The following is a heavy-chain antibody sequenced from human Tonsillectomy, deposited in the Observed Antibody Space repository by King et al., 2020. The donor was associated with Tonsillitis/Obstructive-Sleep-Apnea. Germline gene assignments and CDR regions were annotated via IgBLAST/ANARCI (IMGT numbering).Heavy chain of an antibody. J-gene: IGHJ3*02. D-gene: IGHD2-15*01. Sequence: VQLVESGGGVVQPGRSLRLSCAASRFTFSSYAMHWVRQVPGKGLEWVAVISYDGGNKYYADSVKGRFTISRDNSKNTLYLQMNSLRAEDTAVYYCAREDGYCSGGSCYSKAFDIRGQGTMVTVSS. V-gene: IGHV3-30*01. CDR1: RFTFSSYA. CDR3: AREDGYCSGGSCYSKAFDI. CDR2: ISYDGGNK.